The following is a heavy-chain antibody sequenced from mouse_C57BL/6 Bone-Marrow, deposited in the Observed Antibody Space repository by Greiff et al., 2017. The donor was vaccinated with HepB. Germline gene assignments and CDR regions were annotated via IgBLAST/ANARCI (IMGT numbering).Heavy chain of an antibody. D-gene: IGHD2-3*01. CDR1: GFTFSDYY. CDR2: INYDGSST. V-gene: IGHV5-16*01. J-gene: IGHJ2*01. CDR3: AREYDYFDY. Sequence: EVKLVESEGGLVQPGRSMKLSCTASGFTFSDYYMAWVRQVPEKGLEWVANINYDGSSTYYLDSLKSRFIISRDNAKNILYLQMSSLKSEDTATYYCAREYDYFDYWGQGTTLTVSS.